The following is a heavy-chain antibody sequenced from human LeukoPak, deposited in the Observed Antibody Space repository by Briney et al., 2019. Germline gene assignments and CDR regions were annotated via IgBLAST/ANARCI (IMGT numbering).Heavy chain of an antibody. J-gene: IGHJ6*02. CDR3: VKAGPGSGTYYGMDV. V-gene: IGHV3-23*01. D-gene: IGHD3-10*01. CDR1: GFTFSSYA. Sequence: GGSLRLSCAASGFTFSSYAMSWVRQAPGKGLEWVSAISGSGGSTYYADSVKGRFTISRDNSKNTLYLQMNSLRAEDTAVYYCVKAGPGSGTYYGMDVWGQGTTVTVSS. CDR2: ISGSGGST.